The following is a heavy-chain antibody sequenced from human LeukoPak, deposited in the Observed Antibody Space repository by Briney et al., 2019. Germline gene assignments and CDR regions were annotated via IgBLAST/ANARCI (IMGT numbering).Heavy chain of an antibody. Sequence: SETLSLTCTVSGGSISSYYWSWIRQPAGKGLEWIGRIYTSGSTNYNPSLKSRVTVSVDTSKNQFSLKLSSVTAADTAVYYCAIGYCSSTSCYPPQFREYWGQGTLVTVSS. CDR1: GGSISSYY. CDR3: AIGYCSSTSCYPPQFREY. V-gene: IGHV4-4*07. CDR2: IYTSGST. J-gene: IGHJ4*02. D-gene: IGHD2-2*01.